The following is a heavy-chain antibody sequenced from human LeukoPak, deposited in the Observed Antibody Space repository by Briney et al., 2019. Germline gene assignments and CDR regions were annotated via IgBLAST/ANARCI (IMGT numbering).Heavy chain of an antibody. CDR3: AREVVRGVIDY. V-gene: IGHV3-53*01. J-gene: IGHJ4*02. CDR2: IYSGGST. D-gene: IGHD3-10*01. CDR1: GFTFSSNY. Sequence: PGGSLRLSCAASGFTFSSNYMSWVRQAPGKGPEGVSVIYSGGSTFYADSVKGRFTISRDNSKTTLYLQMNSLRAEDTAVYYYAREVVRGVIDYWGQGTLVTVSS.